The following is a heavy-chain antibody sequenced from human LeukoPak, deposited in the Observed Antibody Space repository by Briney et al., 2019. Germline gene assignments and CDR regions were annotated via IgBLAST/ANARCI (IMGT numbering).Heavy chain of an antibody. CDR3: ARDLFDYGDPTGDY. CDR2: INPNSGGT. Sequence: ASVKVSCKASGYTFTGYYMHWVRRAPGQGLEWMGWINPNSGGTNYAQKFQGRVTMTRDTSISTAYMELSRLRSEDTAVYYCARDLFDYGDPTGDYWGQGTLVTVS. V-gene: IGHV1-2*02. D-gene: IGHD4-17*01. CDR1: GYTFTGYY. J-gene: IGHJ4*02.